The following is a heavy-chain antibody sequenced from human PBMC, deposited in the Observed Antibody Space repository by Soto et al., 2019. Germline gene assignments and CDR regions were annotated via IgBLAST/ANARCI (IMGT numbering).Heavy chain of an antibody. CDR3: ATCQLGAYYYAMDV. V-gene: IGHV4-4*02. CDR1: CASIIGDNW. CDR2: IYHSGRA. Sequence: PSETLSLTCGFSCASIIGDNWWTWVRQAPGKGLEYIGEIYHSGRAKYNPSLKSRVTISIDTSKNQFSLIMSSVTAADTAVYYCATCQLGAYYYAMDVWGQGTTVTVSS. D-gene: IGHD7-27*01. J-gene: IGHJ6*02.